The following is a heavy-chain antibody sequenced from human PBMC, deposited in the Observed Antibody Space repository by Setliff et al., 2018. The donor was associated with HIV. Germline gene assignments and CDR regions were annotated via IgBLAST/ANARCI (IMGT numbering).Heavy chain of an antibody. CDR1: GLLFTNAW. J-gene: IGHJ5*02. V-gene: IGHV3-7*01. D-gene: IGHD1-1*01. CDR3: AGARKGDWNLSYWFDP. CDR2: IKQDGSEK. Sequence: GGSLRLSCAASGLLFTNAWMSWVRQAPGKGLEWVAKIKQDGSEKYYVDSVKGRFTISRDNAKNSLYLQMNSLRAEDTAVYYCAGARKGDWNLSYWFDPWGQGTLVTVSS.